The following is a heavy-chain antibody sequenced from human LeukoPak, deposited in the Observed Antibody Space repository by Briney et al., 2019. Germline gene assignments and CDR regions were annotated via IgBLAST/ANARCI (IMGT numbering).Heavy chain of an antibody. V-gene: IGHV4-38-2*02. CDR3: ASLMAITAGTAYY. CDR2: IYHSGST. CDR1: GYSISSGYY. Sequence: SETLSLTCTVSGYSISSGYYWGWIRQPPGKGLEWIGSIYHSGSTYYNPSLKSRVTISVDTSKNQFSLKLSSVTAADTAVYYLASLMAITAGTAYYWGQGTLVTVSS. J-gene: IGHJ4*02. D-gene: IGHD6-13*01.